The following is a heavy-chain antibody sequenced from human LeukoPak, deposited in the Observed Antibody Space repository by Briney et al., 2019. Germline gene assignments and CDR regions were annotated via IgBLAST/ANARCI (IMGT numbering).Heavy chain of an antibody. J-gene: IGHJ5*02. CDR1: GYTFTGYY. CDR2: INPNSGGT. Sequence: ASVKVSCKASGYTFTGYYMHWVRQAPGQGLEWMGWINPNSGGTNYAQKFQGRVTMTRDTSISTAYMELSRLRSDDTAVYYCARDRSSGWYGVRFDPWGQGTLVTVSS. CDR3: ARDRSSGWYGVRFDP. V-gene: IGHV1-2*02. D-gene: IGHD6-19*01.